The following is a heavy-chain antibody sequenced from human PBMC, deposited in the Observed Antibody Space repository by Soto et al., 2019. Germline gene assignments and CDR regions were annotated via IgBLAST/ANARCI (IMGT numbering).Heavy chain of an antibody. Sequence: QVQLQESGPGLVKPSETLSLTCTVSGGSLSSYYWSWIRQPPGKGLECIGYIYYSGRTNYKPSLKRRATISVDTSKNQFSLKLSSVTAADTAVYYCARVTSGYRPHFEYWGQGTLVTVSS. J-gene: IGHJ4*02. D-gene: IGHD3-3*01. CDR1: GGSLSSYY. CDR2: IYYSGRT. V-gene: IGHV4-59*01. CDR3: ARVTSGYRPHFEY.